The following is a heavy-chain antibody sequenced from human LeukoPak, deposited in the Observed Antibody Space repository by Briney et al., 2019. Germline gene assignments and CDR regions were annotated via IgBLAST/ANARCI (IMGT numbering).Heavy chain of an antibody. CDR2: INEDGSTK. CDR1: GFTFSNYW. V-gene: IGHV3-7*01. D-gene: IGHD1-26*01. Sequence: PGGSLRLSCAASGFTFSNYWMSWVRQAPRKGLEWVAIINEDGSTKYYVDSLKGRFVISRDNAKNSLYLQMNSLKAEDTAIYYCAREVGTPQAFDIWGQGTMVTVSS. J-gene: IGHJ3*02. CDR3: AREVGTPQAFDI.